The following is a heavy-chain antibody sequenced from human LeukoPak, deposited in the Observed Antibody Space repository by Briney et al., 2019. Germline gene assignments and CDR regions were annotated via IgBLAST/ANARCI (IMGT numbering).Heavy chain of an antibody. CDR3: ASSNLVVVPPTT. CDR2: MSYDGSNK. CDR1: GFTFSSYA. D-gene: IGHD2-2*01. Sequence: GGSLRLSCAASGFTFSSYAMHWVRQAPGKGLEWVALMSYDGSNKYHADSVKGRFTISRDNSKNTLYLQMNSLRAEDTAVYYCASSNLVVVPPTTWGQGTLVTVSS. V-gene: IGHV3-30-3*01. J-gene: IGHJ5*02.